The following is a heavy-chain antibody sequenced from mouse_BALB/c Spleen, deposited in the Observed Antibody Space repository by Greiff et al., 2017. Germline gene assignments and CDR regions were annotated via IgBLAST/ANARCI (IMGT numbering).Heavy chain of an antibody. V-gene: IGHV5-4*02. CDR1: GFTFSDYY. CDR2: ISDGGSYT. Sequence: EVNVVESGGGLVKPGGSLKLSCAASGFTFSDYYMYWVRQTPEKRLEWVATISDGGSYTYYPDSVKGRFTISRDNAKNNLYLQMSSLKSEDTAMYYCARSYDYDAGAMDYWGQGTSVTVSS. J-gene: IGHJ4*01. D-gene: IGHD2-4*01. CDR3: ARSYDYDAGAMDY.